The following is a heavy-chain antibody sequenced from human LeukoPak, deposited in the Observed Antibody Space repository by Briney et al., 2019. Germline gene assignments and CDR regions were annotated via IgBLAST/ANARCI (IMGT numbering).Heavy chain of an antibody. CDR3: ARTVNGAFDI. V-gene: IGHV1-46*01. J-gene: IGHJ3*02. D-gene: IGHD4-17*01. Sequence: ASVKVSCKASGGTFSSYAISWVRQAPGQGLEWMGIINPSGGSTSYAQKFQGRVTMARDMSTSTVYMELSSPRSEDTAVYYCARTVNGAFDIWGQGTMVTVSS. CDR2: INPSGGST. CDR1: GGTFSSYA.